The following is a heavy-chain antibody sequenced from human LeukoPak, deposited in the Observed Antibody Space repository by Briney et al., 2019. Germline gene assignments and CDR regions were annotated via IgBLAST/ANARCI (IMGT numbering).Heavy chain of an antibody. V-gene: IGHV3-21*01. CDR3: ARDPTFDI. J-gene: IGHJ3*02. CDR2: ITGSSNYI. Sequence: PGRSLRLSCTASGFTFGDYAMSWVRQAPGKGLEWVSSITGSSNYIYHADSVRGRFTISRDNARNSLYLQTNSLRAEDTAIYYCARDPTFDIWGRGTMVTVSP. CDR1: GFTFGDYA.